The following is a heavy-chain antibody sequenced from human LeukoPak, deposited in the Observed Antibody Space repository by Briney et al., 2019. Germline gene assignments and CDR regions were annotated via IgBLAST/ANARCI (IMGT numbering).Heavy chain of an antibody. CDR3: ARADNWNAFEY. D-gene: IGHD1-1*01. V-gene: IGHV4-31*02. J-gene: IGHJ4*02. CDR1: GGSISSGGYF. Sequence: PSETLSLTCTVSGGSISSGGYFWSWIRQHPGKGLEWVGYICNSGSTSYNPSLKSRVTLSVDTSKNQFSLKLSSVTAADTAVYYCARADNWNAFEYWGQGTLVPVSS. CDR2: ICNSGST.